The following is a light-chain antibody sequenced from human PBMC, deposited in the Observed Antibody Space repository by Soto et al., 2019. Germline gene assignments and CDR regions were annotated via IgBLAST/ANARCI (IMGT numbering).Light chain of an antibody. J-gene: IGKJ1*01. CDR1: QGISRY. V-gene: IGKV1-27*01. Sequence: DIQMTQSPSSLSASVGDRVTITCRASQGISRYLAWHQQRPGKVPKVLIYASSTLHSGVPSRFSGSGSGTDFTLTISNVQPEDVATYYCKTYYNAPETFSQGTKVEIK. CDR2: ASS. CDR3: KTYYNAPET.